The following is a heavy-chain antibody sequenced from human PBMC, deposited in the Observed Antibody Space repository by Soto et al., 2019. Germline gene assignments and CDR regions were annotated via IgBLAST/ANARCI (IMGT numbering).Heavy chain of an antibody. CDR1: GFIFKDFA. Sequence: EVQLFESGGGLVEPGESLRLSCAASGFIFKDFAMSWVRQAPGKGLEWVSTITTSDDITYSADSVRGRFTISRYNSANTLFLQMSSLRGDDTATYYCTKGDSSGYFDPSAGYSTPDNWGQGTLVTVYS. CDR2: ITTSDDIT. V-gene: IGHV3-23*01. CDR3: TKGDSSGYFDPSAGYSTPDN. J-gene: IGHJ4*02. D-gene: IGHD2-15*01.